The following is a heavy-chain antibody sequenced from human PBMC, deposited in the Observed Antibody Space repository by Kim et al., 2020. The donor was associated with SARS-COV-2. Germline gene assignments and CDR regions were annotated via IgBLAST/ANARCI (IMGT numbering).Heavy chain of an antibody. Sequence: SETLSLTCTVSGGSISSGGYYWSWIRQHPGKGLEWIGYIYYSGSAYYNPSLKSRLTISVDTSKNQFSLRLSSVTAADTAVYYCARAEGSITIFGVVIQNFDYWGHGTLVTVSS. CDR3: ARAEGSITIFGVVIQNFDY. V-gene: IGHV4-31*03. CDR1: GGSISSGGYY. D-gene: IGHD3-3*01. J-gene: IGHJ4*01. CDR2: IYYSGSA.